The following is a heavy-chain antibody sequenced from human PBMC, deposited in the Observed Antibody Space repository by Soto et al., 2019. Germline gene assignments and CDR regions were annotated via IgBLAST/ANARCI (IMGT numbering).Heavy chain of an antibody. CDR2: ISSSGSTI. D-gene: IGHD3-3*01. V-gene: IGHV3-48*03. J-gene: IGHJ4*02. CDR3: ARGYDFWSGYYLDY. CDR1: GFTFSSYE. Sequence: ESGGGLVQPGGSLRLSCAASGFTFSSYEMNWVRQAPGKGLEWVSYISSSGSTIYYADSVKGRFTISRDNAKNSLYLQMNSLRAEDTAVYYCARGYDFWSGYYLDYWGQGTLVTVSS.